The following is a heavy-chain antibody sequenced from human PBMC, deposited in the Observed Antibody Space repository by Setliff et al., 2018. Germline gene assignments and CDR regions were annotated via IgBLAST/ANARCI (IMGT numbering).Heavy chain of an antibody. V-gene: IGHV1-24*01. Sequence: ASVKVSCKVSGYSLTELSMHWVRQAPGKGLEWMGGFDPEGRETIYAQRFQGRVTMIEDTVTDTAFLEVTDLRSDDTAVYYCATLTYWGRGTLVTVSS. CDR3: ATLTY. CDR1: GYSLTELS. CDR2: FDPEGRET. J-gene: IGHJ4*02.